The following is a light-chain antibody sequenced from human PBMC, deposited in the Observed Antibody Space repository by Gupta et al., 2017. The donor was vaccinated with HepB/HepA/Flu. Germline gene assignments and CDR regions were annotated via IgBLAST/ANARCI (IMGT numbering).Light chain of an antibody. J-gene: IGKJ1*01. CDR1: QSLLFSSNNQDY. Sequence: DIVMTQSPDSLSVSLGERATINCKSSQSLLFSSNNQDYLAWFQQKPGQTPKLLIYWASTRASGVPDRFSGSGSGTDFTLTINSLQAEDVAIYYCHQYLSSWTFGQGTRVEIK. CDR2: WAS. CDR3: HQYLSSWT. V-gene: IGKV4-1*01.